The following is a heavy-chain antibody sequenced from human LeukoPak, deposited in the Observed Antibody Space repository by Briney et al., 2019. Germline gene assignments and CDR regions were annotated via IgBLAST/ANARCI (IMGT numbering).Heavy chain of an antibody. CDR2: IYSGGNT. CDR1: GFTFSSYA. Sequence: GGSLRLSCAASGFTFSSYAITWVRQAPGKGLEWVAAIYSGGNTYYADSVKGRLAISRDNSKNTVYLQVNNLRVEDTAVYYCARDLVVAAGVRLQHWGQGTLVTVSS. J-gene: IGHJ1*01. CDR3: ARDLVVAAGVRLQH. V-gene: IGHV3-23*01. D-gene: IGHD6-13*01.